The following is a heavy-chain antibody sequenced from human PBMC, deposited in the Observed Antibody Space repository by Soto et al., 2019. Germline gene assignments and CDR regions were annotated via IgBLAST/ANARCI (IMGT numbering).Heavy chain of an antibody. CDR2: INHSGST. J-gene: IGHJ4*02. Sequence: QVQLQQWGAGLLKPSETLSLTCAVYGGSFSGYYWSWIRQPPGKGLEWIGEINHSGSTNYHPSLKSRVTISVDTSKNQFSLKLSAVTAADTAVYYCARGRVYCSGGSCYPYYFDYWGQGTLVTVSS. CDR1: GGSFSGYY. V-gene: IGHV4-34*01. CDR3: ARGRVYCSGGSCYPYYFDY. D-gene: IGHD2-15*01.